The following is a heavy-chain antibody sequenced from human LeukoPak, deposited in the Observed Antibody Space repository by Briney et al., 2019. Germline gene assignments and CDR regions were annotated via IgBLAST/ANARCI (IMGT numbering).Heavy chain of an antibody. CDR1: GLSFGSYD. Sequence: GGSLRLSCAGSGLSFGSYDLHWVRQAPGKGLEYVSTITSNGGTTYYANSMKGRFIIFKDTSKNTPHLQMGSLRAEDMAVYYCARKTGYCSGGSCYYLYAMDVWGQGTTVTVSS. CDR3: ARKTGYCSGGSCYYLYAMDV. J-gene: IGHJ6*02. D-gene: IGHD2-15*01. CDR2: ITSNGGTT. V-gene: IGHV3-64*01.